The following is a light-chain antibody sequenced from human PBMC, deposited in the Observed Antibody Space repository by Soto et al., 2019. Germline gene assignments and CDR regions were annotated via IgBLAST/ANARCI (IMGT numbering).Light chain of an antibody. CDR3: QSYDGRVGLYVV. CDR1: NSNLGAGHD. V-gene: IGLV1-40*01. CDR2: GST. Sequence: QAVVTQPPSVSGAPGQRVTISCTGSNSNLGAGHDVHWYQHLPGTAPKLLIYGSTNRPSGVPDRFSGSKSGTSASLAITGLQTEDEADYYCQSYDGRVGLYVVFGGGTKLTVL. J-gene: IGLJ2*01.